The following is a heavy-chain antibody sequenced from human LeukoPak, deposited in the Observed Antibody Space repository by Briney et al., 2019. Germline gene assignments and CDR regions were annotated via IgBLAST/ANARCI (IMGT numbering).Heavy chain of an antibody. D-gene: IGHD1-14*01. CDR3: ARAEIPGAFDI. CDR2: FYYSGST. V-gene: IGHV4-59*01. CDR1: GGSISSYY. J-gene: IGHJ3*02. Sequence: SETLSLTCTVSGGSISSYYWSWIRQPPGKGLEWIGYFYYSGSTNYNPSLKSRVTISVDTSKNQFSLKLSSVTAADTAVYYCARAEIPGAFDIWGQGTMVTVSS.